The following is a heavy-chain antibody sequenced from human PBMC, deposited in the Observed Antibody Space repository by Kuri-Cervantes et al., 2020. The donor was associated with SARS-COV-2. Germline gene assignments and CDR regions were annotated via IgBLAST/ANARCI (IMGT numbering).Heavy chain of an antibody. J-gene: IGHJ4*02. V-gene: IGHV1-69*06. CDR1: GGTFSSYT. CDR2: IIPIFGTA. D-gene: IGHD5-12*01. CDR3: ARDGLRRSTDY. Sequence: SVKVSCKASGGTFSSYTISWVRQAPGQGLEWMGGIIPIFGTANYAQKFQGRVMITADKSTSTAYMELSSLRSEDTAVYYCARDGLRRSTDYWGQGTLVTVSS.